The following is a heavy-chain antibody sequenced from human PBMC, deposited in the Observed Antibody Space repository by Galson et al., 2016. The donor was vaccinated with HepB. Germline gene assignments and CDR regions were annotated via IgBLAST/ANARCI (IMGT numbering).Heavy chain of an antibody. J-gene: IGHJ4*02. Sequence: QSGAEVKKPGEFLKISCKASGYSFTSFWIGWVRQMPGKGLEWMGIIYPGDSETRYSSSFQGQVTIAADKSINVVYLQWSSLKASDTGVYYCVSRTATAHFWGQGPLVRVS. D-gene: IGHD2/OR15-2a*01. CDR2: IYPGDSET. V-gene: IGHV5-51*01. CDR1: GYSFTSFW. CDR3: VSRTATAHF.